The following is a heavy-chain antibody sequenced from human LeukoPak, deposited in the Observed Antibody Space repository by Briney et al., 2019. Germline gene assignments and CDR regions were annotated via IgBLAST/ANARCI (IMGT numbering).Heavy chain of an antibody. V-gene: IGHV3-23*01. CDR1: GFTFSSYA. Sequence: PGGSLRLSCAASGFTFSSYAMSWVRQAPGKGLEWVSDINGSGGSTYYADSVKGRFTISRDNSKNTLYLQMNSLRAEDTAVYYCAKGGYFDSTNEDYFDYWGQGTLVTVSS. J-gene: IGHJ4*02. CDR2: INGSGGST. D-gene: IGHD3-9*01. CDR3: AKGGYFDSTNEDYFDY.